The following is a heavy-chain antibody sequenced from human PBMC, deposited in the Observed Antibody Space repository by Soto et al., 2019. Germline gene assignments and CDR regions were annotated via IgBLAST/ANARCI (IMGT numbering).Heavy chain of an antibody. V-gene: IGHV3-23*01. CDR2: FRSGGDDDTT. CDR3: AKKVKSGSGSQLFDY. D-gene: IGHD3-10*01. Sequence: PGWYLSLSCSASGFPFSLYSISCVPQAPGKGLEWVSGFRSGGDDDTTYYADSVRGRFTISRDNSKNTLFLQMNSLRAEDTAIYYCAKKVKSGSGSQLFDYWGQGTLVTVS. CDR1: GFPFSLYS. J-gene: IGHJ4*02.